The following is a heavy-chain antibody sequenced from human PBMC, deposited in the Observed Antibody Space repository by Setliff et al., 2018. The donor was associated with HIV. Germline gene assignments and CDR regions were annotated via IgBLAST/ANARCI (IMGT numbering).Heavy chain of an antibody. J-gene: IGHJ4*02. Sequence: GASVKVSCKASQYTFTGYYMHWVRQAPGQGLEWMGRINPNSGGTDYSQRFQGRVTMTRDLSISTAYMELSSPRSDDTAVYFCGRANIVGATGPDYWGQGTLVTVSS. V-gene: IGHV1-2*06. CDR2: INPNSGGT. CDR3: GRANIVGATGPDY. CDR1: QYTFTGYY. D-gene: IGHD1-26*01.